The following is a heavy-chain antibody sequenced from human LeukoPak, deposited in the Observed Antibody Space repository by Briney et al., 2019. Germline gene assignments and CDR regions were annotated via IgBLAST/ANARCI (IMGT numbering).Heavy chain of an antibody. J-gene: IGHJ4*02. CDR2: INPNSGGT. D-gene: IGHD1-26*01. CDR1: GYTFTGYY. Sequence: ASVKVSCKASGYTFTGYYMHWVRQAPGQGLEWMGWINPNSGGTNYAQKFQGWVTMTRDTSISTAYMELSGLRSDDTAVYYCARSKWELDTYFDYWGQGTLVTVSS. V-gene: IGHV1-2*04. CDR3: ARSKWELDTYFDY.